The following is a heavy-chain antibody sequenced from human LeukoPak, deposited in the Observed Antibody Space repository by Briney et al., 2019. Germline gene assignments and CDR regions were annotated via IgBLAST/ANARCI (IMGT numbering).Heavy chain of an antibody. CDR1: GFTFSNAW. Sequence: PGGSLRLACAASGFTFSNAWISSVRQAPGKGLEWVGRSKSKTDGGTTDYGAPEKGRFTISRDDSNNKLSLQMNILKPGATAMYYYTTDYRDTSMVSGFDYWGQGTLVTVSS. J-gene: IGHJ4*02. D-gene: IGHD5-18*01. CDR3: TTDYRDTSMVSGFDY. CDR2: SKSKTDGGTT. V-gene: IGHV3-15*01.